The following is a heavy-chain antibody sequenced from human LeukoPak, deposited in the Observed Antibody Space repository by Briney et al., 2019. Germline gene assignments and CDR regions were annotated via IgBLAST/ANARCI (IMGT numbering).Heavy chain of an antibody. CDR3: AKCRGSSWSDYFDY. V-gene: IGHV3-23*01. Sequence: GASLRLSCAVSGFSLSRYAMSWVRKAPGKGLEWVSAISDSGGSTYYADSVKGRFTISKDNSRNTLYLQMNTLRAEDTAVYYCAKCRGSSWSDYFDYWGQGTLVTVSS. D-gene: IGHD6-13*01. CDR1: GFSLSRYA. CDR2: ISDSGGST. J-gene: IGHJ4*02.